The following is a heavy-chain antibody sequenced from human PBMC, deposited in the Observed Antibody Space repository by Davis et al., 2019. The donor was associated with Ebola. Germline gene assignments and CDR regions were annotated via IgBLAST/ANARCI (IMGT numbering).Heavy chain of an antibody. J-gene: IGHJ4*02. CDR1: GFTFSSYG. D-gene: IGHD1-26*01. CDR3: AKVGATGAGY. V-gene: IGHV3-30*18. Sequence: GESLKISCAASGFTFSSYGMHWVRQAPGKGLEWVAVISYDGSNKYYADSVKGRFTISRDNSKNTLYLQMNSLRAEDTAVYYCAKVGATGAGYWGQGTLVTVSS. CDR2: ISYDGSNK.